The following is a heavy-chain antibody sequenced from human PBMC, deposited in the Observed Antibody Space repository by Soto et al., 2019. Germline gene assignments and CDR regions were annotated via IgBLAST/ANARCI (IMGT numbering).Heavy chain of an antibody. CDR2: IRNRPNSYTT. Sequence: GGALRLSCAASGFTFSDDYMDWVRQAPGKGLEWVGRIRNRPNSYTTQYAASVKGRFAVVRDDSVYLVYLQMNDLKTEDTAVYFCVRDSGRGFYFDYWGQGAQVTVSS. CDR3: VRDSGRGFYFDY. CDR1: GFTFSDDY. J-gene: IGHJ4*02. V-gene: IGHV3-72*01.